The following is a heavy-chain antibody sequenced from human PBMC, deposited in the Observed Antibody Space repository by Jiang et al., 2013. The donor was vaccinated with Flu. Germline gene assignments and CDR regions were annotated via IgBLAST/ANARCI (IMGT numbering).Heavy chain of an antibody. Sequence: VQLVESGGTLIQSGGSLRLSCAASGFTFHDFNMNWVRQAPGKGLEWISYITTSSSTMYYADSVRGRFTISRDNAKNSLFLQMNSLRAEDTGIYFCARDNYFDTGGSLIDAFDIWGQGTMVTV. V-gene: IGHV3-48*01. CDR1: GFTFHDFN. CDR3: ARDNYFDTGGSLIDAFDI. D-gene: IGHD2-8*02. J-gene: IGHJ3*02. CDR2: ITTSSSTM.